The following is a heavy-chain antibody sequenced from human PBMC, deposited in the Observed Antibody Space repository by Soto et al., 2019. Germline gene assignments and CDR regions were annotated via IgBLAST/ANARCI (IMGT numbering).Heavy chain of an antibody. V-gene: IGHV1-2*02. J-gene: IGHJ5*02. D-gene: IGHD1-26*01. Sequence: ASVKVSCKASGYTFTGYYMHWVRQAPGQGLEWMGWINPNSGGTNYAQKFQGRVTMTRDTSISTAYMELSRLRSDDTAVYYCARDGGYLGAAGGWFAPGGKGPLVTASS. CDR3: ARDGGYLGAAGGWFAP. CDR2: INPNSGGT. CDR1: GYTFTGYY.